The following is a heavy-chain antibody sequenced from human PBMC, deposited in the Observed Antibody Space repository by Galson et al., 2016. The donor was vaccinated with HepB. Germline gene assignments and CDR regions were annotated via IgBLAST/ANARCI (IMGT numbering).Heavy chain of an antibody. D-gene: IGHD7-27*01. CDR3: VRAYWGPGDY. Sequence: PGKGLEWVANIAQDGSEEYYVDSVKGRFAISRDNAHNSLYLQMNSLRAEDTAVYYCVRAYWGPGDYWGRGTLVTVSS. V-gene: IGHV3-7*04. CDR2: IAQDGSEE. J-gene: IGHJ4*02.